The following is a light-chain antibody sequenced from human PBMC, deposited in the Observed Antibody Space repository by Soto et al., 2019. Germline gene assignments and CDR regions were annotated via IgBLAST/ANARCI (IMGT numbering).Light chain of an antibody. Sequence: EIVLTQSPGTLSLSPGERATLSCRASQTVSSSFLAWYQQKPGQAPRLLIYGASSRATGIPDRFSGSGSGTGFSRTISRLEPEDFAVAYCQQCGSSPKTFGQRTRVEL. CDR3: QQCGSSPKT. V-gene: IGKV3-20*01. CDR2: GAS. J-gene: IGKJ1*01. CDR1: QTVSSSF.